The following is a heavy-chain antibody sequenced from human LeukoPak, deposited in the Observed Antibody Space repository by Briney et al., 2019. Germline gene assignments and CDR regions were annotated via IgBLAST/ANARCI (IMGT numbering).Heavy chain of an antibody. CDR2: IRYDGSNK. CDR3: XXXSYYDRDAFDI. D-gene: IGHD3-22*01. V-gene: IGHV3-30*02. Sequence: GGSLRLSCAASGFTFSSYGMHWVRQAPGKGLEWVAFIRYDGSNKYYADSVKGRFTISRDNSKNTLYLQMNSLRAEDTAVYYXXXXSYYDRDAFDIWGQGTMVTVSS. J-gene: IGHJ3*02. CDR1: GFTFSSYG.